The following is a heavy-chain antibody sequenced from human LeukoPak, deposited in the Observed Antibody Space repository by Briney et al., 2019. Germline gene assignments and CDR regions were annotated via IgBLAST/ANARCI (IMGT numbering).Heavy chain of an antibody. CDR2: ISGSGGST. V-gene: IGHV3-23*01. J-gene: IGHJ4*02. D-gene: IGHD2-2*01. Sequence: PGGSLRLSCAASGFTFSSYAMSWVRQAPGKGLEWVSAISGSGGSTYYADSVKGRFTISRDNSKNTLYLQMNSLRAEDTAVYYCARVNWYCSSTSCYLDYWGQGTLVTVSS. CDR3: ARVNWYCSSTSCYLDY. CDR1: GFTFSSYA.